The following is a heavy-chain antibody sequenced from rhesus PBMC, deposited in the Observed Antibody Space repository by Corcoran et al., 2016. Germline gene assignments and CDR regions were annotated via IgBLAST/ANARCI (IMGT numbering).Heavy chain of an antibody. CDR3: ARDPYGNRYFDL. CDR2: SNVNSVST. CDR1: GASIRSYC. Sequence: QVQLQESGPGLVKPSETLSLTCAVPGASIRSYCWNWSRQPPGKGLAWIGESNVNSVSTTYNPSLKSLVTISKDASKNQFSLKLCSVTAADTAVYYCARDPYGNRYFDLWGPGTPITISS. D-gene: IGHD4-35*01. V-gene: IGHV4-80*01. J-gene: IGHJ2*01.